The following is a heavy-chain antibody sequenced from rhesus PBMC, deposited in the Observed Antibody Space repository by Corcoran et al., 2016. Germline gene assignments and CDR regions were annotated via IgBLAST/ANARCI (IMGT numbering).Heavy chain of an antibody. Sequence: EVQLVQSGAEVKRPGESLKISCKTSGYSFTSYWISWVRQMPGTSLEWMGAFDPSDSDNRYSPSFQGQVTSSAAKSISTAYLQWSSLKASDTATYYCSKGVIEYCTGSGCYGIDYWGQGVLVTVSS. CDR1: GYSFTSYW. D-gene: IGHD2-21*01. CDR3: SKGVIEYCTGSGCYGIDY. J-gene: IGHJ4*01. CDR2: FDPSDSDN. V-gene: IGHV5-2*01.